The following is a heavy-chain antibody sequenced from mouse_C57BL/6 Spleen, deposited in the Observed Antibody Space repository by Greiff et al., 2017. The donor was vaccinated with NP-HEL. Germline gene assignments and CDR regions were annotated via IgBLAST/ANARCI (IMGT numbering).Heavy chain of an antibody. CDR3: ARENYGSSPLYAMDY. V-gene: IGHV1-55*01. J-gene: IGHJ4*01. CDR2: IYPGSGST. Sequence: VQLQQPGAELVKPGASVKMSCKASGYTFTSYWITWVKQRPGQGLEWIGDIYPGSGSTNYNEKFKSKATLTVDTSSSTAYMQLSSLTSEDSAVYYCARENYGSSPLYAMDYWGQGTSVTVSS. D-gene: IGHD1-1*01. CDR1: GYTFTSYW.